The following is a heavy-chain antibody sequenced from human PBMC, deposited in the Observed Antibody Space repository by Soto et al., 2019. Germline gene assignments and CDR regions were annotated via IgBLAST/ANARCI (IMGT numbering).Heavy chain of an antibody. CDR2: IYYSGST. D-gene: IGHD3-10*01. CDR3: ARDSSGYYGSGSYNWFDP. Sequence: SETLSLTCTVSGGSISSGDYYWSWIRQPPGKGLEWIGYIYYSGSTYYNPSLKSRVTISVDTSRNQFSLKLSSVTAADTAVYYCARDSSGYYGSGSYNWFDPWGQGTLVTVS. CDR1: GGSISSGDYY. J-gene: IGHJ5*02. V-gene: IGHV4-30-4*01.